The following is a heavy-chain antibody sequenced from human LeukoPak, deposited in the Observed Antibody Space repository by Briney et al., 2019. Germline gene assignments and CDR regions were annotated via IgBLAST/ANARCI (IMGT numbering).Heavy chain of an antibody. J-gene: IGHJ4*02. CDR1: GGTFSSHG. Sequence: SVKVPCKASGGTFSSHGLSWVRQAPGQGLEWLGGIIPIFGTTNYAQNFQGRVTITMDESTSTAYMELSSLGPDDTAVYYCARRWPHSSGYYLFDYWGQGTLVTVSS. CDR3: ARRWPHSSGYYLFDY. CDR2: IIPIFGTT. V-gene: IGHV1-69*05. D-gene: IGHD3-22*01.